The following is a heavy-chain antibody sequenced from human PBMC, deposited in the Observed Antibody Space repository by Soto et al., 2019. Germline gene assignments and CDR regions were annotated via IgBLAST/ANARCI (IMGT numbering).Heavy chain of an antibody. Sequence: QVQLVQSGPEVKKPGTSVKVSCKASGYTFDSYGFSWVRQAPGQRLEWMGWISPRNGNTHYVEKFQGRVTMTTDTSTSTAFMELRTLRSDDTAVYYCARTPTHTHGDSNKSNYLDPWGQGTLVTVSS. CDR1: GYTFDSYG. CDR3: ARTPTHTHGDSNKSNYLDP. V-gene: IGHV1-18*04. J-gene: IGHJ5*02. CDR2: ISPRNGNT. D-gene: IGHD3-10*01.